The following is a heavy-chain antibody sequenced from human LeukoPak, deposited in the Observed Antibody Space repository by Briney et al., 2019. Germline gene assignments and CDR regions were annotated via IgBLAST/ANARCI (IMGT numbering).Heavy chain of an antibody. CDR2: VYHSGST. J-gene: IGHJ4*02. D-gene: IGHD3-16*01. CDR1: GYSISSGYY. V-gene: IGHV4-38-2*01. CDR3: ARRLGRPNTDIDY. Sequence: SETLSLTCVVSGYSISSGYYWGWIRQPPGKGLEWIGSVYHSGSTYYNPSLKSRVTISVDTSKNQFSLRLSSVTAADTAVYYCARRLGRPNTDIDYWGQGTLVTVSS.